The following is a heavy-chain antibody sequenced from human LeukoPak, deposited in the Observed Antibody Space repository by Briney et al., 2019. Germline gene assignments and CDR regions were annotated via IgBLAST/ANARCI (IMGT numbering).Heavy chain of an antibody. V-gene: IGHV3-21*01. CDR2: ISSSSSYI. CDR1: EFTFSSYS. J-gene: IGHJ4*02. CDR3: ARDPRGKVGATVGL. Sequence: GGSLRLSCAASEFTFSSYSMNWVRQAPGKGLEWVSSISSSSSYIYYADSVKGRFTISRDNAKNSLYLQMNSLRAEDTAVYYCARDPRGKVGATVGLWGQGTLVTVSS. D-gene: IGHD1-26*01.